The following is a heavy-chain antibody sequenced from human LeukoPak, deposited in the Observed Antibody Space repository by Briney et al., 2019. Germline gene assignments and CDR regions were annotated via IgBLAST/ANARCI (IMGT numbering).Heavy chain of an antibody. V-gene: IGHV4-59*01. Sequence: PSETLSLTCTVSGGSINPYYWIWIRQSPGTGLEWIGYIYYSGITDYNPSLKSRVTFSIDTSKKQFSPNLASVTAADTAIYFCARGGSHYYYYMDVWGKGTRVTVSS. CDR1: GGSINPYY. CDR3: ARGGSHYYYYMDV. CDR2: IYYSGIT. D-gene: IGHD1-26*01. J-gene: IGHJ6*03.